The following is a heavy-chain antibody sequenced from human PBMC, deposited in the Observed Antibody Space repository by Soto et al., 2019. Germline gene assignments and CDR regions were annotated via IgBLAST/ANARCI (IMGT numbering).Heavy chain of an antibody. CDR1: GGTFSSYT. CDR3: AGGYSSSWHDDAFDI. CDR2: IIPILGIA. Sequence: SVKVSCKASGGTFSSYTISWVRQAPGQGLEWMGRIIPILGIANYAQKFQGRVTITADKSTSTAYMELSSLRSEDTAVYYCAGGYSSSWHDDAFDIWGQGTMVTV. D-gene: IGHD6-13*01. J-gene: IGHJ3*02. V-gene: IGHV1-69*02.